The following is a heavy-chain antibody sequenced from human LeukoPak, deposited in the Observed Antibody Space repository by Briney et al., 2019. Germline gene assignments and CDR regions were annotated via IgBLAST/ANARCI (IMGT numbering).Heavy chain of an antibody. V-gene: IGHV1-18*01. Sequence: ASVKVSCKASGYTFTSYGISWVRQAPGQGLEWMGWISAYNGNTNYAQKPQGRVTMTTDTSTSTAYMELRSLRSDDTAVYYCAREGYSSSSDASDYWGQGTLVTVSS. CDR1: GYTFTSYG. CDR3: AREGYSSSSDASDY. CDR2: ISAYNGNT. J-gene: IGHJ4*02. D-gene: IGHD6-6*01.